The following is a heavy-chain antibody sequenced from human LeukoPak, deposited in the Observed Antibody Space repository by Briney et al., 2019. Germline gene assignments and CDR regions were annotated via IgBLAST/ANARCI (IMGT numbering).Heavy chain of an antibody. CDR3: ARYCSGGSCFDR. D-gene: IGHD2-15*01. V-gene: IGHV3-7*01. J-gene: IGHJ4*02. CDR1: GFTFSNYW. Sequence: GGSLRLSCAASGFTFSNYWMSWVRQAPGKGLEWVANIKQDGSEKYYVDSVKGRFTISRANAKNSLYLQMNSLRAEDTAVYYCARYCSGGSCFDRWGQGPLVTVSS. CDR2: IKQDGSEK.